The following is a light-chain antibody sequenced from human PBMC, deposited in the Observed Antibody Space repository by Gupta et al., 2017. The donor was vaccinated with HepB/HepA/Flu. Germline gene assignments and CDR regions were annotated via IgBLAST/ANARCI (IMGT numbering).Light chain of an antibody. CDR2: GAS. CDR1: QSVSSN. J-gene: IGKJ3*01. V-gene: IGKV3-15*01. CDR3: QQYNNCPPHT. Sequence: EIVMTQSPATLSVSPWERATLSCRASQSVSSNIAWYQQKPGQAPRLLIYGASTRATGIAAMFSGSGCGKELTLTISSLQSEDFAVYYCQQYNNCPPHTFGHRTKVDIK.